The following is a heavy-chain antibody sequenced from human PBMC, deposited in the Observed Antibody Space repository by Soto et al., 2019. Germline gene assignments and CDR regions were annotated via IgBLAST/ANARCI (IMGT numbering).Heavy chain of an antibody. D-gene: IGHD3-10*01. CDR2: ISSSGSTI. CDR1: GFTFSSYE. J-gene: IGHJ4*02. V-gene: IGHV3-48*03. Sequence: EVQLVESGGGLVQPGGSLRLSCAASGFTFSSYEMNWVRQAPGKGLEWVSYISSSGSTIYYADSVKGRFTISRDNPKNSLYLPMYSLRAEDTAVYYCATDRGSGGYWGQGTPVTVSS. CDR3: ATDRGSGGY.